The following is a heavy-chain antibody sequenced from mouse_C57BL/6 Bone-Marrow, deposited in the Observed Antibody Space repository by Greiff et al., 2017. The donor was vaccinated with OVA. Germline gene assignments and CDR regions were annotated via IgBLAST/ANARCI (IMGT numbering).Heavy chain of an antibody. Sequence: VQLKESGPGLVKPSQSLSLTCSVTGYSITSGYYWNWIRQFPGNKLEWMGYISYDGSNNYNPSLKNRISITRDTSKNQFFLKLNSVTTEDTATYYCASGIYDGYYPYYWGQGTTLTVSS. D-gene: IGHD2-3*01. V-gene: IGHV3-6*01. CDR1: GYSITSGYY. J-gene: IGHJ2*01. CDR3: ASGIYDGYYPYY. CDR2: ISYDGSN.